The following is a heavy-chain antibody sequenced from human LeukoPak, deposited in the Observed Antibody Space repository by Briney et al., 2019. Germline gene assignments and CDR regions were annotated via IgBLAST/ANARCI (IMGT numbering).Heavy chain of an antibody. J-gene: IGHJ6*03. CDR3: ARSPYSNYYYYYYMDV. V-gene: IGHV4-61*02. Sequence: PSETLSLTCTVSGGSISSGSYYWSWIRQPAGKGLEWIGRIYTSGSTNYNPSLKSRVTTSVDTSKNQFSLKLSSVTAADTAVYYCARSPYSNYYYYYYMDVWGKGTTVTVSS. CDR2: IYTSGST. CDR1: GGSISSGSYY. D-gene: IGHD4-11*01.